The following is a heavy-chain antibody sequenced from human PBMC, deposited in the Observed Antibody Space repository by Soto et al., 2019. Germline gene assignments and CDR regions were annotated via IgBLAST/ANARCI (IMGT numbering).Heavy chain of an antibody. CDR2: INPNSGGT. J-gene: IGHJ3*02. V-gene: IGHV1-2*04. CDR1: GYTFTGYY. Sequence: ASVKVSCKASGYTFTGYYMHWVRQAPGQGLEWMGWINPNSGGTNYAQKFQGWVTMTRDTSISTAYMELSSLRSEDTAVYYCTSYLVSASGAFDIWGQGTMVTVSS. CDR3: TSYLVSASGAFDI. D-gene: IGHD2-8*02.